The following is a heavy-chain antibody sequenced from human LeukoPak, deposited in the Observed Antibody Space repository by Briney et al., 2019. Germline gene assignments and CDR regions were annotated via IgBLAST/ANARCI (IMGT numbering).Heavy chain of an antibody. CDR2: IIPIFGTA. CDR1: GGTFSSYA. Sequence: SVKVSCKASGGTFSSYAISWVRQAPGQGLEWMGGIIPIFGTANYAQKFQGRVTITTDESTSTAYMELSSLRSEDTAVYYCARDRGSSSPFDYWGQGTLVTVSS. V-gene: IGHV1-69*05. CDR3: ARDRGSSSPFDY. D-gene: IGHD6-13*01. J-gene: IGHJ4*02.